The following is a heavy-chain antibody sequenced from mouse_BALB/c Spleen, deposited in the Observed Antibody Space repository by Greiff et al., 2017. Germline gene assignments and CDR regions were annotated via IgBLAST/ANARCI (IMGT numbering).Heavy chain of an antibody. V-gene: IGHV14-3*02. D-gene: IGHD1-1*02. J-gene: IGHJ1*01. CDR2: IDPANGNT. Sequence: EVQVVESGAELVKPGASVKLSCTASGFNIKDTYMHWVKQRPEQGLEWIGRIDPANGNTKYDPKFQGKATITADTSSNTAYLQLSSLTSEDTAVYYCARGVAWYFDVWGAGTSVTVSS. CDR3: ARGVAWYFDV. CDR1: GFNIKDTY.